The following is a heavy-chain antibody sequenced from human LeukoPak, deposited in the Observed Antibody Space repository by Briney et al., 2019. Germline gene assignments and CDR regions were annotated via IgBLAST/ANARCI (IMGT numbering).Heavy chain of an antibody. V-gene: IGHV4-59*01. CDR1: GGSISSYY. Sequence: SETLSLTCTVSGGSISSYYWSWIRQPPGKGLEWIGYIYYSGSTNYNPSLKSRVTISVDTSKNQFSLKLSSVTAADTAVYYCASAVLEMGRVGAFDIWGQGTMVTVSS. J-gene: IGHJ3*02. CDR3: ASAVLEMGRVGAFDI. CDR2: IYYSGST. D-gene: IGHD5-24*01.